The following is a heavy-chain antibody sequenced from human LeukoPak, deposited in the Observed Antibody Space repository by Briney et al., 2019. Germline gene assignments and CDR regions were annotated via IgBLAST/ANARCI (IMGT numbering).Heavy chain of an antibody. Sequence: GGSLRLSCAASGFTFSSYAMSWVRQAPGKGLEWVSAISGSGGSTYYADSVKGRFTISRDNSKNTLYLQMNSLRAEDTAVYYCASSPYYYDSSGYYGAPSFDYWGQGTLVTVSS. V-gene: IGHV3-23*01. D-gene: IGHD3-22*01. J-gene: IGHJ4*02. CDR3: ASSPYYYDSSGYYGAPSFDY. CDR1: GFTFSSYA. CDR2: ISGSGGST.